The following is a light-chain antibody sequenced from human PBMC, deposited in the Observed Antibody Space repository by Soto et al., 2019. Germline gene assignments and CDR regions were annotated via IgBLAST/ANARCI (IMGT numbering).Light chain of an antibody. Sequence: AIQMTRSPSSLSASVGDRVTITCRASQGVKNDLGWYQQRPGKAPKLLIYAASSLQSGVPSRFSGSGSGTDFTLTITSLQPEDFATYYCLQDYTYPLTFGGGTKVDIK. CDR3: LQDYTYPLT. CDR2: AAS. CDR1: QGVKND. V-gene: IGKV1-6*01. J-gene: IGKJ4*01.